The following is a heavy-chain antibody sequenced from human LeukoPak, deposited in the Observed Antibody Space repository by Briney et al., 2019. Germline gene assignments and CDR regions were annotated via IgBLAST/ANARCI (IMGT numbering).Heavy chain of an antibody. CDR1: GGSFSGYY. CDR2: INHSGST. D-gene: IGHD2-15*01. V-gene: IGHV4-34*01. J-gene: IGHJ4*02. CDR3: ARRDCSGGTCRLNY. Sequence: SETLSLTCAVYGGSFSGYYWSWLRQPPGKGLEWIGEINHSGSTNYNPSLKSRVTISVDTSKNQFSLKLSSVTATDTAVYYCARRDCSGGTCRLNYWGQGTLVTVSS.